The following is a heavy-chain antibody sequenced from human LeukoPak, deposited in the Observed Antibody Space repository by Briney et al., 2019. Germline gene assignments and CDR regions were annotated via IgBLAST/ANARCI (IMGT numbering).Heavy chain of an antibody. CDR2: ISSSSTI. J-gene: IGHJ3*02. V-gene: IGHV3-48*01. Sequence: GGSLRLSCAASGFTLSSHGTSWVRQAPGKGLEWVSYISSSSTIYYADSVKGRFTISRDNAKNSLYLQMNSLRAEDTAVYYCARDLRRAYCSSTSCYRDAFDIWGQGTMVTVSS. CDR1: GFTLSSHG. CDR3: ARDLRRAYCSSTSCYRDAFDI. D-gene: IGHD2-2*01.